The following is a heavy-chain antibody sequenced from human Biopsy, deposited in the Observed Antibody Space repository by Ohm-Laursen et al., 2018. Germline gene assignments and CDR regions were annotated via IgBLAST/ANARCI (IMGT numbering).Heavy chain of an antibody. Sequence: ASVKVSCKASGYTFAGQYLHWVRQVPGQELEWMGWINPHSGTTKFAQDFQGRVTMTRDTSITTAYMELRRLRSDDTAVYYCAKGQDLRGGAEYFQHWGQGALVTVSS. J-gene: IGHJ1*01. D-gene: IGHD2-15*01. CDR1: GYTFAGQY. V-gene: IGHV1-2*02. CDR3: AKGQDLRGGAEYFQH. CDR2: INPHSGTT.